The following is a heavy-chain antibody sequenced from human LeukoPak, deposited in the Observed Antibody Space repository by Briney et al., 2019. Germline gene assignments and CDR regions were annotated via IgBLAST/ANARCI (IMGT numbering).Heavy chain of an antibody. Sequence: GGSLRLSCAASGFTFSSYSMNWVRQAPGKGLEWVSSISSSSSYIYYADSVKGRFTISRDNAKNSLYLQMNSLRAEDTAVYYCARDLGRDYGDYAFDPWGQGTLVTVSS. CDR3: ARDLGRDYGDYAFDP. CDR1: GFTFSSYS. CDR2: ISSSSSYI. J-gene: IGHJ5*02. V-gene: IGHV3-21*04. D-gene: IGHD4-17*01.